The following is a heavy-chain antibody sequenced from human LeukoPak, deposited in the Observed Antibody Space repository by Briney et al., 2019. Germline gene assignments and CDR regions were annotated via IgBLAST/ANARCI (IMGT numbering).Heavy chain of an antibody. CDR2: IIPIFGTA. D-gene: IGHD2-2*02. J-gene: IGHJ4*02. V-gene: IGHV1-69*01. CDR3: ARDSHDYTSS. CDR1: GGTFSSYA. Sequence: ASVKVSCKASGGTFSSYAISWVRQAPGQGFEWMGGIIPIFGTANYAQKFQGRVTITADESTSTAYMELSSLRSEDTAVYYCARDSHDYTSSWGQGTLVTVSS.